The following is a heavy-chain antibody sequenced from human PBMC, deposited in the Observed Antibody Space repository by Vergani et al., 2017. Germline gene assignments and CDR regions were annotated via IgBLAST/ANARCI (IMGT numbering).Heavy chain of an antibody. Sequence: QVQLQESGPGLVKPSQTLSLTCTVSGGSISSGDYYWNWIRQHPGKGMEWIGYIYYSGSTYYNPSLKSRVTISVDTSKNQFSLKLSSGTDADTAVYYCARLRSSWYDAFDIWGQGTMVTVS. CDR1: GGSISSGDYY. V-gene: IGHV4-31*03. D-gene: IGHD6-13*01. J-gene: IGHJ3*02. CDR2: IYYSGST. CDR3: ARLRSSWYDAFDI.